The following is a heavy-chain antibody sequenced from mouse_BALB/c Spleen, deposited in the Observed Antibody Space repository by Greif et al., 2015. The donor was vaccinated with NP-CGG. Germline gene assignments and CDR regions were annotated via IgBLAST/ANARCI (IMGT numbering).Heavy chain of an antibody. CDR2: INPSTGYT. Sequence: QVQLQQSGAELAKPGASVKMSCKASGYTFTSYWMHWVKQRPGQGLEWIGYINPSTGYTEYNQKFKDKATLTADKSSSTAYMQLSSLTSEDSAVYYCARQSGNSGLFAYWGQGTLVTVSA. V-gene: IGHV1-7*01. J-gene: IGHJ3*01. CDR1: GYTFTSYW. D-gene: IGHD2-1*01. CDR3: ARQSGNSGLFAY.